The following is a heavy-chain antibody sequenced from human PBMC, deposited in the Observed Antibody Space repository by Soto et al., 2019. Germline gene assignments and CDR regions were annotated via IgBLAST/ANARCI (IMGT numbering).Heavy chain of an antibody. CDR2: ISGSGGST. J-gene: IGHJ6*02. CDR3: AKDRSNWNEVHYYYGMDV. Sequence: EVQLLESGGGLVQPGGSLRLSCAASGFTFSSYAMSWVRQAPGKGLEWVSAISGSGGSTYYADSVKGRFTISRDNSKNTLYLQMNSLRAEDTAVYYCAKDRSNWNEVHYYYGMDVWGQGTTVTASS. D-gene: IGHD1-1*01. CDR1: GFTFSSYA. V-gene: IGHV3-23*01.